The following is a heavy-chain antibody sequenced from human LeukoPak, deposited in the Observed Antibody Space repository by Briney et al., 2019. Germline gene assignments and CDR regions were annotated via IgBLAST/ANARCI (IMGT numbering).Heavy chain of an antibody. D-gene: IGHD3-10*01. CDR1: GYSFTSYW. CDR2: IYPGDSDN. Sequence: GGSLKIPWKGSGYSFTSYWIGRVRQMPGKGPEGMGTIYPGDSDNRYSPSFQGQVTISADKSISNSHLQWSNLKASDPAMYYCWRHVIMVRGVIIHYGRDVWGQGTTVTVSS. J-gene: IGHJ6*02. CDR3: WRHVIMVRGVIIHYGRDV. V-gene: IGHV5-51*01.